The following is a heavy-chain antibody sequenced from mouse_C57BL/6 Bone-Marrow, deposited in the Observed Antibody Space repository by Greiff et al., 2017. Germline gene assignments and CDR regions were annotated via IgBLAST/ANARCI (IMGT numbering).Heavy chain of an antibody. CDR1: GFTFSSYA. CDR2: ISDGGSYT. V-gene: IGHV5-4*01. CDR3: ARVLYYYGSSFAY. Sequence: EVQLVESGGGLVKPGGSLKLSCAASGFTFSSYAMSWVRQTPEKRLEWVATISDGGSYTYYPDNVQGRFTISRDNAKNNLYLQMSHLKSEDTAMYYCARVLYYYGSSFAYWGQGTLVTVSA. D-gene: IGHD1-1*01. J-gene: IGHJ3*01.